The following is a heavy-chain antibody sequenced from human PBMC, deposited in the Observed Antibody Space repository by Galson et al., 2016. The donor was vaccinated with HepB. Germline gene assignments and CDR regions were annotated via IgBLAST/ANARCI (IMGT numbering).Heavy chain of an antibody. CDR3: AKAGSTWYFDY. CDR2: ISASGGST. CDR1: GFPFSSFW. Sequence: SLRLSCAASGFPFSSFWMNWVRQAPGKGLEWVSGISASGGSTDYADSVKGRFTISRDNSKNTLYLQMNSLRADDTAVYYCAKAGSTWYFDYWGQGTLVTVSS. D-gene: IGHD6-13*01. J-gene: IGHJ4*02. V-gene: IGHV3-23*01.